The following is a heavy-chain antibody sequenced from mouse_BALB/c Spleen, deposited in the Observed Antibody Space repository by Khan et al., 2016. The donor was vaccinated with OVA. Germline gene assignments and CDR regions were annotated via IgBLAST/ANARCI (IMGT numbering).Heavy chain of an antibody. CDR1: GYSFTGYF. CDR2: INPHIGET. CDR3: EIKNGSDFDY. D-gene: IGHD1-1*01. J-gene: IGHJ2*01. Sequence: VQLQQSGPELVKPGASVKISCKASGYSFTGYFMNWVMQSHGKSLEWIGRINPHIGETLYNQKFKGKATLTVDESSRTAHMELRSLASEDPAVYYCEIKNGSDFDYWGQGTTLTVSS. V-gene: IGHV1-20*02.